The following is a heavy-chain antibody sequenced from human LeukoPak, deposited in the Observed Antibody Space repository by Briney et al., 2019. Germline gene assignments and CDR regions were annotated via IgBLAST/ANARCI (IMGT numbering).Heavy chain of an antibody. Sequence: GGSLRLSCAASGFTFSTNSMNWVRRAPGKGLEWVSYISSTSSTMYYADSVKGRFTISRDNAKNSLYLQMNSLRDEDTAVYYCARWSGSYSAFDIWGQGTMVTVSS. D-gene: IGHD3-3*01. V-gene: IGHV3-48*02. J-gene: IGHJ3*02. CDR3: ARWSGSYSAFDI. CDR1: GFTFSTNS. CDR2: ISSTSSTM.